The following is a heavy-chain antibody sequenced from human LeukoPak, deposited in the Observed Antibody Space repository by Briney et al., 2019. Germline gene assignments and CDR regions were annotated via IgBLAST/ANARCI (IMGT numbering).Heavy chain of an antibody. V-gene: IGHV3-23*01. D-gene: IGHD2-15*01. Sequence: GGSLRLSCAASGFTFSSYSMNWVRQAPGKGLEWVSVISGGGGNKYYADSVEGQFTISRDNSKNTLYLQVNSLSAEHTAVYYCATPVGSGSSPTKPFDYWGQGTLVTVSS. CDR1: GFTFSSYS. CDR2: ISGGGGNK. J-gene: IGHJ4*02. CDR3: ATPVGSGSSPTKPFDY.